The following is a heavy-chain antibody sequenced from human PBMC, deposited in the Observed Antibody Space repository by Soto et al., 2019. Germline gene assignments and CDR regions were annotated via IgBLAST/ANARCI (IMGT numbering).Heavy chain of an antibody. J-gene: IGHJ6*03. Sequence: EVQLLESGGGLVQPGGSLRLSCAASGFTFGTYAMKWLRQAPGRGLECVSFISGSGRTTYYAESVKGRFTVSRDNSKSTKYLQMNSLGAEDTALYYCAKFRGPSYSYYYMDVWGKGTTVTVSS. CDR1: GFTFGTYA. CDR3: AKFRGPSYSYYYMDV. V-gene: IGHV3-23*01. D-gene: IGHD3-16*01. CDR2: ISGSGRTT.